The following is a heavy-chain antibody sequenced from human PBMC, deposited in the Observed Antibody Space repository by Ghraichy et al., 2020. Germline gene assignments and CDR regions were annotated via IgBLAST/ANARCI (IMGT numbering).Heavy chain of an antibody. J-gene: IGHJ4*01. D-gene: IGHD6-19*01. V-gene: IGHV3-74*01. CDR2: IQSDGTYR. CDR3: ARDTNEAGQTFDL. CDR1: GFIFSHYW. Sequence: GGSLRLSCAASGFIFSHYWMDWVRHAPGRGLVWVSRIQSDGTYRDYADSVKGRFTISRDNAKNTLYLQMNSLSVEDTAVYYCARDTNEAGQTFDLWGQGTLVTVSS.